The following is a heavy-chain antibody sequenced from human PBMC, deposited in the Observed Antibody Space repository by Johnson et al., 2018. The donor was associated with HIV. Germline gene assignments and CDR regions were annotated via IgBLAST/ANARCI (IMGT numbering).Heavy chain of an antibody. D-gene: IGHD2-15*01. Sequence: QVQLVESGGGLVQPGRSLRLSCAASGFIFSSYAMHWVRQAPGKGLEWVAVISYDGSNKYYADSVKGRFTISRDNSKNTLYLQMNSLRAEDTAVYYCAKDGMLLRAFDIWGQGTMVTVSS. CDR1: GFIFSSYA. V-gene: IGHV3-30*04. J-gene: IGHJ3*02. CDR2: ISYDGSNK. CDR3: AKDGMLLRAFDI.